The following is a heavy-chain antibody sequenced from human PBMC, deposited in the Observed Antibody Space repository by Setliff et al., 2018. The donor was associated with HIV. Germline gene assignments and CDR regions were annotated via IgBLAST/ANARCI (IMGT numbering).Heavy chain of an antibody. CDR3: ARVWAMQQLVPGY. CDR1: GFTFTSHS. Sequence: GESLKISCVTSGFTFTSHSMNWVRLRPGKGLEWVASISGSGTYTHYADSVKGRFTISRDKSKSTLYLQMNSLRVEDTAVYYCARVWAMQQLVPGYWGQGTLVTVSS. D-gene: IGHD6-6*01. J-gene: IGHJ4*02. V-gene: IGHV3-21*01. CDR2: ISGSGTYT.